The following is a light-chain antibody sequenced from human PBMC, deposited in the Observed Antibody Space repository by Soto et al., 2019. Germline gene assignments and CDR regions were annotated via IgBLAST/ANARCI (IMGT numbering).Light chain of an antibody. CDR2: KAS. J-gene: IGKJ1*01. CDR3: QQYYSTPQT. CDR1: QSISSY. V-gene: IGKV1-39*01. Sequence: DIQMTQSPSSLSASVGDRVTITCRASQSISSYLNWYQQKPGKAPKLLIYKASSLESGVPSRFSGSGSGTEFTLTISSLQAEDVAVYYCQQYYSTPQTFGQGTKVDIK.